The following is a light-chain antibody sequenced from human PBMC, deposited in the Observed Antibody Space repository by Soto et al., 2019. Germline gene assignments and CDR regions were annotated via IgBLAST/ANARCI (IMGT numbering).Light chain of an antibody. CDR2: EVS. J-gene: IGLJ2*01. V-gene: IGLV2-14*01. Sequence: QSVLTQPASVSGSPGQSITISCTGTSSDVGGYNYVSWYQQHPGKAPKLMIYEVSNRPSGVSNRFSGSKSGNTASLTISGLQAEDAADYYCTSYTRSSTPLVFGGGTKLTVL. CDR3: TSYTRSSTPLV. CDR1: SSDVGGYNY.